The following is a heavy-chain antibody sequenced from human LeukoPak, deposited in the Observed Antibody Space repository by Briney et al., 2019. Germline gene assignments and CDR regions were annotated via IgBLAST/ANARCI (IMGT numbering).Heavy chain of an antibody. CDR1: GFTFSSYS. D-gene: IGHD3-22*01. J-gene: IGHJ4*02. CDR3: ARVWSSGYTKDY. V-gene: IGHV3-48*04. Sequence: GGSLRLSCAASGFTFSSYSIDWVRQAPGKGLEWLSYISSSSTIYLADSVKGRFTISRDNAKNSAYLHMNSLRAEDTAVYYCARVWSSGYTKDYWGQGTLVTVS. CDR2: ISSSSTI.